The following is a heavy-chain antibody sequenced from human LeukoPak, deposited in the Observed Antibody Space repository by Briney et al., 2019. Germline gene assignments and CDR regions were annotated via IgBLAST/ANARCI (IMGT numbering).Heavy chain of an antibody. CDR3: ARDYCGGDCYYYYYYGMDV. V-gene: IGHV3-74*01. J-gene: IGHJ6*02. CDR2: INSDGSST. Sequence: PGGSLRLSCAASGFTFSSYWMHWVRQAPGKGLVWVSRINSDGSSTSYADSVKGRFTTSRDNAKNTLYLQMNSLRAEDTAVYYCARDYCGGDCYYYYYYGMDVWGQGTTVTVSS. D-gene: IGHD2-21*02. CDR1: GFTFSSYW.